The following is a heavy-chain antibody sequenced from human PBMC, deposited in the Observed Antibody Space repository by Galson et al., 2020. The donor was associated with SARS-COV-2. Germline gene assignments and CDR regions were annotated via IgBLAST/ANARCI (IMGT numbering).Heavy chain of an antibody. V-gene: IGHV4-59*01. Sequence: SETLSLTCTVSGGSISSYYWSWIRQPPGKGLEWIGYIYYSGSTNYNPSLKSRVTISVDTSKNQFSLKLSSVTAADTAVYYCARTPRDYYDSSGSFHLYWYFDLWGRGTLVTVSS. CDR1: GGSISSYY. J-gene: IGHJ2*01. D-gene: IGHD3-22*01. CDR3: ARTPRDYYDSSGSFHLYWYFDL. CDR2: IYYSGST.